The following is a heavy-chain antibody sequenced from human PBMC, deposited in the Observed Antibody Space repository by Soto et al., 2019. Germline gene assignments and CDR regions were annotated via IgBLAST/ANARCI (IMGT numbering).Heavy chain of an antibody. CDR1: GFTFNNYW. J-gene: IGHJ4*02. D-gene: IGHD3-3*01. CDR2: IKSDGSST. V-gene: IGHV3-74*01. Sequence: PGGSLRLSSAASGFTFNNYWMDWVRQAPGKGLVWVSRIKSDGSSTTYADSVKGRFTISRDNAKNTLYLLMTSLRADDTAVYYCARLSRFLEWEPFDYWGQGTLVTVSS. CDR3: ARLSRFLEWEPFDY.